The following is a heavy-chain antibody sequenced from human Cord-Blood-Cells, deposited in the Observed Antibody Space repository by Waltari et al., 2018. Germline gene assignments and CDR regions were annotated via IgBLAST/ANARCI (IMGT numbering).Heavy chain of an antibody. CDR3: ARICFRDSSWYNWFDP. CDR2: IFSNDEK. V-gene: IGHV2-26*01. Sequence: QVTLKESGPVLVKPTETLTLTCTVSGFSLSNARMGVSWIRQPPGKALEWLAHIFSNDEKSYSTSLKSRLTISKDTSNSQVVLTMTNMDPVDTATYYCARICFRDSSWYNWFDPWGQGTLVTVSS. CDR1: GFSLSNARMG. J-gene: IGHJ5*02. D-gene: IGHD6-13*01.